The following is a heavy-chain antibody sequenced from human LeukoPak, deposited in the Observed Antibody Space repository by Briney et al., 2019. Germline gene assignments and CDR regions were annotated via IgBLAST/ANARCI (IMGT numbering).Heavy chain of an antibody. D-gene: IGHD2-2*02. CDR1: GGSISSGSYY. J-gene: IGHJ3*02. CDR3: ASTIVVVPAAIGQLVAPGAFDI. Sequence: SETLSLTCTVSGGSISSGSYYWSWIRQPAGKGLEWIGRIYTSGSTNYNPSLKSRVTISVDTSKNQFSLELSSVTAADTAVYYCASTIVVVPAAIGQLVAPGAFDIWGQGTMVTVSS. V-gene: IGHV4-61*02. CDR2: IYTSGST.